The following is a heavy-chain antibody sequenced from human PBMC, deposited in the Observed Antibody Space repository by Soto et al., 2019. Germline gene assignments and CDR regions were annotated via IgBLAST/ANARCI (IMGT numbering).Heavy chain of an antibody. V-gene: IGHV1-69*13. CDR1: GGTFSSYA. J-gene: IGHJ6*02. CDR3: ARDLFRDSGSSGV. D-gene: IGHD1-26*01. Sequence: ASVKVSCKASGGTFSSYAISWVRQAPGQGLEWMGGIIPIFGTANYAQKFQGRVTVTADESTSTAYMELSSLRSEDTAVYYCARDLFRDSGSSGVWGQGTTVTVSS. CDR2: IIPIFGTA.